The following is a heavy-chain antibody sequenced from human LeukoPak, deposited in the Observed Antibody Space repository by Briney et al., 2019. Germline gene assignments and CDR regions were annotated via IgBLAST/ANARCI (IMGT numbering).Heavy chain of an antibody. D-gene: IGHD2-21*02. V-gene: IGHV4-39*07. CDR2: IYYSGST. J-gene: IGHJ6*03. CDR1: GDSISTSNSY. Sequence: SSETLSLTCTVSGDSISTSNSYWGWIRQPPGKGLEWIGSIYYSGSTYYNPSLKSRVTISVDTSKNQFSLKLSSVTAADTAVYYCARDTGDLESYYYMDVWGKGTTVTVSS. CDR3: ARDTGDLESYYYMDV.